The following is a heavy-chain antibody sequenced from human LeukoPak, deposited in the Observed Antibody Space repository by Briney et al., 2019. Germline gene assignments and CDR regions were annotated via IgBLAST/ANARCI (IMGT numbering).Heavy chain of an antibody. CDR3: AKYLEPTAVLMDV. CDR1: GFTFNRYG. J-gene: IGHJ6*02. D-gene: IGHD1-1*01. V-gene: IGHV3-30*18. Sequence: GGSLRLSCSASGFTFNRYGMHWVRQAPGKGLERVALISYEGSIKYYADSVKGRFTISRDNSKSTLYLQMNSLRGEDTAVYHCAKYLEPTAVLMDVWGQGTTVTVSS. CDR2: ISYEGSIK.